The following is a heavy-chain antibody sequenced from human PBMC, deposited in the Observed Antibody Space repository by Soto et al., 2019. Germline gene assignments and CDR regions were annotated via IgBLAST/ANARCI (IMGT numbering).Heavy chain of an antibody. D-gene: IGHD3-3*01. CDR2: IIPIFGTA. Sequence: QVQLVQSGAEVKKPGSSVKVSCKAYGGTFSSYAISWGRQAPGQGLEWMGGIIPIFGTANYAQKFQGRVTITADEATSTADMELSSLRSEDTAVDYGARDIGDTYYDFWSGLGDWGQGTLVTVSS. V-gene: IGHV1-69*01. CDR3: ARDIGDTYYDFWSGLGD. J-gene: IGHJ4*02. CDR1: GGTFSSYA.